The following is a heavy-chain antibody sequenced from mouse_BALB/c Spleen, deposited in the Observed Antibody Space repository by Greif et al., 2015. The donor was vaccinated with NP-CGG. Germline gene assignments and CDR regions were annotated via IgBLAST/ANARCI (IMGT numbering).Heavy chain of an antibody. CDR3: AREGDNNYFGY. V-gene: IGHV5-9-4*01. CDR2: ISSGGSYT. Sequence: DVMLVESGGGLVKPGGSLKLSCAASGFTFSSYAMSWVRQSPEKRLEWVAEISSGGSYTYYPDTVTGRFTISRDNAKNGRCLGMRRMGCEDAAVYECAREGDNNYFGYWCQGTALTVSA. J-gene: IGHJ2*01. D-gene: IGHD1-1*01. CDR1: GFTFSSYA.